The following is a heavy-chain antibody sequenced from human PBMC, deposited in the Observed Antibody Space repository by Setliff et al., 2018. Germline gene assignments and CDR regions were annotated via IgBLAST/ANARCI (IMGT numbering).Heavy chain of an antibody. CDR3: ARHEFVGGYYGSVTYRHFDY. J-gene: IGHJ4*02. Sequence: PSETLSLTCTVSGGSISSSSYQWGWVRQTPGKGLEWIGSIYYSGTAYYNPSLKSRVTISVDTSKNQFSLQVTSVTATDTAAYYCARHEFVGGYYGSVTYRHFDYWGQGILVTVS. CDR2: IYYSGTA. CDR1: GGSISSSSYQ. V-gene: IGHV4-39*01. D-gene: IGHD3-10*01.